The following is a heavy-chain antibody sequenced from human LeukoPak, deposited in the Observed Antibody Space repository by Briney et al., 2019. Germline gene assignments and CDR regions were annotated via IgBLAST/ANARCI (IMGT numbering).Heavy chain of an antibody. J-gene: IGHJ4*02. CDR2: IYYSGTT. Sequence: PSETLSLTCAVSGGSISSHYWSWIWQPPGKGLEWIGFIYYSGTTKYNPSLKSRVTISADTSKNQFSLKLSSVTAADTAVYYCARQADDSSSSLVYFDYWGQGTLVTVSS. V-gene: IGHV4-59*08. CDR3: ARQADDSSSSLVYFDY. CDR1: GGSISSHY. D-gene: IGHD6-6*01.